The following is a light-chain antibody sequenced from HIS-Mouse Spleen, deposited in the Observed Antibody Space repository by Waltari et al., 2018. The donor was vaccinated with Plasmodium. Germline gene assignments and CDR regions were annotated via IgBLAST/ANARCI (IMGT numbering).Light chain of an antibody. CDR3: YSTDSSGNHRV. J-gene: IGLJ3*02. CDR2: EDS. Sequence: SYELTQPPSVSVSPGQTARITCSGVALPKQYAYWYQQKSGQAPVLAIYEDSKRPSGIPERFSGSSSGTMATLTISGAQVEDEADYYCYSTDSSGNHRVFGGGTKLTVL. V-gene: IGLV3-10*01. CDR1: ALPKQY.